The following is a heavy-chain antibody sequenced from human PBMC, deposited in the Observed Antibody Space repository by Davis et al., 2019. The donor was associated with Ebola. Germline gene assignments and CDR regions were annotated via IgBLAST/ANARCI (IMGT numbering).Heavy chain of an antibody. J-gene: IGHJ4*02. V-gene: IGHV3-7*01. Sequence: GGSLRLSCAASGFTVSSYWMSWVRQAPGKGLEWVANIKQDGSEKYYVDSVKGRFTISRDNAKNSLYLQMNSLRAEDTAVYYCARDLRAGWGQGTLVTVSS. CDR2: IKQDGSEK. CDR1: GFTVSSYW. CDR3: ARDLRAG.